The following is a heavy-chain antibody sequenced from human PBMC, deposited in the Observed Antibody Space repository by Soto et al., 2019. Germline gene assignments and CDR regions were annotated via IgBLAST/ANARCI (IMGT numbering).Heavy chain of an antibody. CDR2: IYDSGST. CDR1: GGSISNYY. Sequence: SETLSLTCTVSGGSISNYYWSWVRQPPGKGLEWIGYIYDSGSTNYNPSLKSRVTISVDTSKNQFSLRLTSVTAADTAVYYCAAAPRDWAQRTPVTVSS. V-gene: IGHV4-59*01. J-gene: IGHJ4*02. CDR3: AAAPRD. D-gene: IGHD2-15*01.